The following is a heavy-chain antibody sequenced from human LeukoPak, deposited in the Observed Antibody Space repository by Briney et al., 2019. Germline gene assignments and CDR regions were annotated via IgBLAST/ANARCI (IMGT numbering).Heavy chain of an antibody. V-gene: IGHV3-30*04. J-gene: IGHJ4*02. CDR3: AFTPGYYDSSGSPN. D-gene: IGHD3-22*01. CDR1: GFTFSSYA. Sequence: GGSLRLSCAASGFTFSSYAMHWVRQAPGKGLEWVAVISYDGSNKYYADSVKGRFTISRDNSKNTLYLQMNSLRAEDTAVYYCAFTPGYYDSSGSPNWGQGTLVTVSS. CDR2: ISYDGSNK.